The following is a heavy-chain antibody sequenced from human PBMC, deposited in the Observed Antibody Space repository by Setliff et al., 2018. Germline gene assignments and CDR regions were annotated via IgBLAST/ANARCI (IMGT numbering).Heavy chain of an antibody. J-gene: IGHJ3*02. CDR1: GYTFAGYY. D-gene: IGHD3-9*01. V-gene: IGHV1-46*01. Sequence: ASVKVSCKASGYTFAGYYMHWVRQAPGQGLEWMGIINPSGGRLSYAEKFQDRVTMTRDTSTNTVYMDLSSLRDDDTAVYYCAREVSTGENSGCDIWGQGTVVTVSS. CDR3: AREVSTGENSGCDI. CDR2: INPSGGRL.